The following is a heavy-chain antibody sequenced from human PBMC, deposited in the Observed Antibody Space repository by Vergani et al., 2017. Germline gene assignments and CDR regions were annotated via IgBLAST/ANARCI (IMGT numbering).Heavy chain of an antibody. J-gene: IGHJ4*02. CDR2: ISGSSSYI. Sequence: EVQLVESGGGLVKPGGSLRLSCAASGFTFSSYSMNWVRQAPGKGLEWVSSISGSSSYIYYADSVKGRFTISRDSAKNSLYLQMDSLRAEETAVYYCARDYYGDRYFDYWGQGTLVTVSS. CDR3: ARDYYGDRYFDY. D-gene: IGHD4-17*01. CDR1: GFTFSSYS. V-gene: IGHV3-21*01.